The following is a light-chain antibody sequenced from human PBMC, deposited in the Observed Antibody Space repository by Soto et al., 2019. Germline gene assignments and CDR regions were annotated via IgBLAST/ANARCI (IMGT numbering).Light chain of an antibody. Sequence: DIQRTQSPSTLSASVGDRVTVTSRACQSISSWLAWYQQKAGKAPKLLIYKASALESGVPSRFSGSGSGTEFTLTISSLEPEDFATYYCQHYNTYPWTFGQGTKVDIK. CDR1: QSISSW. J-gene: IGKJ1*01. V-gene: IGKV1-5*03. CDR2: KAS. CDR3: QHYNTYPWT.